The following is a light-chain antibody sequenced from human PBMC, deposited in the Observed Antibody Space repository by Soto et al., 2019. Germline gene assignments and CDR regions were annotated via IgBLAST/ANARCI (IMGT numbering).Light chain of an antibody. CDR1: QSVSSW. CDR2: KAS. CDR3: QQYKTYWT. J-gene: IGKJ1*01. Sequence: DIPMTQSPSTLSASVGDRVAITCRASQSVSSWLAWFQQKPGKAPKLLIYKASSLQSGVSSRFSGGGSGTEFTLTISSLQPDDFATYYCQQYKTYWTFGPGTKVEIK. V-gene: IGKV1-5*03.